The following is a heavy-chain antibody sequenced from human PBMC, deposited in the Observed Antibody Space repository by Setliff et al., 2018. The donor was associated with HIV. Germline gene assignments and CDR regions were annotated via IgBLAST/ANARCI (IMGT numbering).Heavy chain of an antibody. D-gene: IGHD3-16*02. Sequence: SETLSLTCSVSGGSLSSGSHYCTRLRQAAGKGLEWIGHFYTSGTTNYNPSLESRVTISVDTSKNQFSLKLSSVTAADTAVYYCARALIYDYVWGSYRFDAFDIWGQGTMVTVSS. CDR3: ARALIYDYVWGSYRFDAFDI. J-gene: IGHJ3*02. CDR1: GGSLSSGSHY. CDR2: FYTSGTT. V-gene: IGHV4-61*09.